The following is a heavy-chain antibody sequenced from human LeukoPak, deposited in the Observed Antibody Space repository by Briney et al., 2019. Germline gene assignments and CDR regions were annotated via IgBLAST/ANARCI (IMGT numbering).Heavy chain of an antibody. CDR1: GFTFSSNA. CDR3: ARGAYYYGSGIFDP. CDR2: ISYDGSNK. J-gene: IGHJ5*02. Sequence: GGSLRLSCAASGFTFSSNAMHWVRQAPGKGLEWVAVISYDGSNKYYADSVKGRFTISRDNSKNTLYLQMNSLRAEDTAVYYCARGAYYYGSGIFDPWGQGTLVTVSS. D-gene: IGHD3-10*01. V-gene: IGHV3-30*04.